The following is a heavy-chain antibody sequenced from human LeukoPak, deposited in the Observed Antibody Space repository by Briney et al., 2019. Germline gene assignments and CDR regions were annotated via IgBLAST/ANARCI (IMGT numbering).Heavy chain of an antibody. CDR1: GFTFSSYG. V-gene: IGHV3-30*18. J-gene: IGHJ4*02. CDR2: ISYDGSNK. Sequence: GGSLRLSCAASGFTFSSYGMYWVRQAPGKGLEWVAVISYDGSNKYYADSVKGRFTISRDNSKNTLYLQMNSLRAEDTAVYYCANGGTYYYDSSGSNWGFDYWGQGTLVTVSS. D-gene: IGHD3-22*01. CDR3: ANGGTYYYDSSGSNWGFDY.